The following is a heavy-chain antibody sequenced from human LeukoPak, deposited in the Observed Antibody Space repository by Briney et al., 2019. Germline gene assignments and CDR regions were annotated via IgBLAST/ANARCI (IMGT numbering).Heavy chain of an antibody. Sequence: SETLSLTCAVYGGSFSGYYWSWIRQPPGKGLEWLGEINRSGSTNYNPSLKSRVTISVDTSKNQFSLKLSSVTAADTAVYYCARGSRHMDVWGKGTTVTVSS. J-gene: IGHJ6*03. CDR2: INRSGST. CDR3: ARGSRHMDV. V-gene: IGHV4-34*01. CDR1: GGSFSGYY.